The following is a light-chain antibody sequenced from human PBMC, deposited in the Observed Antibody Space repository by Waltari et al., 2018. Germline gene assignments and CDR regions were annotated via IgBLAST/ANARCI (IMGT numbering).Light chain of an antibody. CDR1: QAITSY. CDR3: QLSYTTPHT. V-gene: IGKV1-39*01. J-gene: IGKJ2*01. Sequence: DIQMTQSPSSLSTSVGDRVTISCRASQAITSYLNWYQQKAGKAPKLLITFGSTLQSGVSSRFSGSGSGTDFTLTITNVQPEDSAYYYCQLSYTTPHTFGQGTKVEIK. CDR2: FGS.